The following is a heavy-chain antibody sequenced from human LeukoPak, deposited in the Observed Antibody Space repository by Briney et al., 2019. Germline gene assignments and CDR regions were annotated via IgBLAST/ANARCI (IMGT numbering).Heavy chain of an antibody. CDR3: AKGYYYDSSGYSDFDY. Sequence: GGSLRLSCAASGFTFSSYAMSWVRQAPGKGLEWVSGISGSGGSTYYADSVKGRFTISRDNSKNTLYLQMNSLRAEDTAVYYCAKGYYYDSSGYSDFDYWGQGTLVTVSS. CDR2: ISGSGGST. J-gene: IGHJ4*02. V-gene: IGHV3-23*01. D-gene: IGHD3-22*01. CDR1: GFTFSSYA.